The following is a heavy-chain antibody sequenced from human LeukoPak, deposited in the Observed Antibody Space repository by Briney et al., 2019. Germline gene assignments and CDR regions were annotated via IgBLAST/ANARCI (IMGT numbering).Heavy chain of an antibody. CDR2: INHSGST. Sequence: SETLSLTCAVYGGSFSGYYWSWIRQPPGKGLEWIGEINHSGSTNYNPSLKSRVTISVDTSKNQFSLKLSSVTAADTAVYYCARGRGGYYRLGAFDIWGQGTMVTVSS. D-gene: IGHD1-26*01. CDR1: GGSFSGYY. J-gene: IGHJ3*02. CDR3: ARGRGGYYRLGAFDI. V-gene: IGHV4-34*01.